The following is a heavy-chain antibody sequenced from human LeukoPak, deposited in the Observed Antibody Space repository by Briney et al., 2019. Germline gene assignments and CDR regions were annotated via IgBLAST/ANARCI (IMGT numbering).Heavy chain of an antibody. CDR2: IYYSGST. Sequence: SETLSLTCTVSGGSISSGDYYWSWIRQPPGKGLEWIGYIYYSGSTYYNPSLKSRVTISVDTSKNQFSLKLSSATAADTAVYYCARVRDSSGYYVDAFDIRGQGTMVTVSS. J-gene: IGHJ3*02. D-gene: IGHD3-22*01. V-gene: IGHV4-30-4*08. CDR1: GGSISSGDYY. CDR3: ARVRDSSGYYVDAFDI.